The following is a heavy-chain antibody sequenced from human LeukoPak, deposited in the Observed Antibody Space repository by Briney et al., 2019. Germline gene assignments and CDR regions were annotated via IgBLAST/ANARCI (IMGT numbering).Heavy chain of an antibody. V-gene: IGHV6-1*01. D-gene: IGHD2-15*01. CDR1: GDSVSRNTAG. CDR2: TYYRSKWYS. Sequence: SQTLSLTCAISGDSVSRNTAGWNWIRQSPSRGLEWLGRTYYRSKWYSDFAPSVRNRIAINPDTSKNQFSLQLNSVTPEDTAVYYCARDIDWLDCWGQGTLVTVSS. J-gene: IGHJ5*01. CDR3: ARDIDWLDC.